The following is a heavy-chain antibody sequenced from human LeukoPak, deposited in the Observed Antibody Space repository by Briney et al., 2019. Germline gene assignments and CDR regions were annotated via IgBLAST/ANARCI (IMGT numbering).Heavy chain of an antibody. J-gene: IGHJ6*03. CDR2: IFHSGST. Sequence: EPSETLSLTCTVSGGSIKSHFWSWVRQPPGKRLEWIGYIFHSGSTNYNPSLKSRVTISVDTSKNQFSLRLTSVTAADTAVYYCARFAGGASGYFHYMDVWGKGTTVTVSS. CDR1: GGSIKSHF. V-gene: IGHV4-59*11. CDR3: ARFAGGASGYFHYMDV. D-gene: IGHD2-8*02.